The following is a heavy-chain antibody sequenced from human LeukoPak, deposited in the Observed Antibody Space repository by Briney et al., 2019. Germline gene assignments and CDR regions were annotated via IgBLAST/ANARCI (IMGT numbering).Heavy chain of an antibody. J-gene: IGHJ6*03. CDR2: IYYSGST. Sequence: PSETLSLTCTVSGGSISSYYRSWIRQPPGKGLEWIGYIYYSGSTNYNPSLKSRVTISVDTSKNQFSLKLSSVTAADTAVYYCARVRFEDYYGLYYYYMDVWGKGTTVTISS. CDR3: ARVRFEDYYGLYYYYMDV. CDR1: GGSISSYY. D-gene: IGHD3-10*01. V-gene: IGHV4-59*12.